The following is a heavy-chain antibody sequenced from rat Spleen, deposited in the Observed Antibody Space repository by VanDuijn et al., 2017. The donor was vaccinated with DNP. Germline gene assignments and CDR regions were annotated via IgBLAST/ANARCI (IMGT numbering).Heavy chain of an antibody. J-gene: IGHJ2*01. CDR1: GFTFSHYY. CDR3: ARDRGYNSGDFFDY. CDR2: ISTGGGNT. D-gene: IGHD1-1*01. Sequence: EVQLVESGGGLVQPGRSMKLSCAASGFTFSHYYMAWVRQAPTKGLEWVASISTGGGNTYYRDSVKGRFTISRDNAKSTLYLQMDSLRSEETATYYCARDRGYNSGDFFDYWGQGVVVTVSS. V-gene: IGHV5S11*01.